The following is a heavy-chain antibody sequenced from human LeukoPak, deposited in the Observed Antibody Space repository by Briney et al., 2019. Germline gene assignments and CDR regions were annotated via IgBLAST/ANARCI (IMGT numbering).Heavy chain of an antibody. CDR1: GGSISSSSYY. D-gene: IGHD2-21*02. V-gene: IGHV4-39*07. CDR2: IYYSGST. CDR3: ASFVVVTASFDY. J-gene: IGHJ4*02. Sequence: SETLSLTCTVSGGSISSSSYYWGWIRQPPGKGLEWIGSIYYSGSTYYNPSLKSRVTISVDRSKNQFSLKLSSVTAADTAVYYCASFVVVTASFDYWGQGTLVTVSS.